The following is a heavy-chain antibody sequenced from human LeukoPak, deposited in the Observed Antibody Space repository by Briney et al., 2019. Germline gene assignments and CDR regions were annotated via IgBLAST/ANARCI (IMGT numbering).Heavy chain of an antibody. D-gene: IGHD6-19*01. CDR3: ARAVAGTNYYYYMDV. J-gene: IGHJ6*03. CDR2: IYYSGST. CDR1: GGSISHYY. V-gene: IGHV4-59*01. Sequence: SETLSLICTVSGGSISHYYWSWIRQPPGKGLEWIGYIYYSGSTNYNPSLKSRVTISVDTSKNQFSLKLSSVTAADTAVYYCARAVAGTNYYYYMDVWGKGTTVTVSS.